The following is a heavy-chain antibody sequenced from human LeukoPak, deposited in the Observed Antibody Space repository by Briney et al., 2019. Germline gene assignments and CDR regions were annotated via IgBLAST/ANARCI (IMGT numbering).Heavy chain of an antibody. J-gene: IGHJ5*02. CDR1: GGTFSSYA. Sequence: SSVKVSCKAPGGTFSSYAISWVRQAPGQGLEWTGGIIPIFGTANYAQKFQGRVTITTDESTSTAYMELSSLRSEDTAVYYCARGPKSLAYSGSYPAWGQGTLVTVSS. CDR3: ARGPKSLAYSGSYPA. CDR2: IIPIFGTA. V-gene: IGHV1-69*05. D-gene: IGHD1-26*01.